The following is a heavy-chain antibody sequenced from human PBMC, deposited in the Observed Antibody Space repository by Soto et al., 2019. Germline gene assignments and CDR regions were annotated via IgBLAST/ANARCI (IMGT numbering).Heavy chain of an antibody. D-gene: IGHD5-12*01. CDR1: GYTFTSYG. J-gene: IGHJ4*02. CDR2: ISAYNGNI. Sequence: QVQLVQSGAEVKKPGGSVKVSCKSSGYTFTSYGISWVRQAPGQGLEWMGWISAYNGNINYAQRHQGRVSMTTETTASQANTRLTSLRSDDTAVYYCARGCVDPTAPLRFDYWVQGSLVTVSS. CDR3: ARGCVDPTAPLRFDY. V-gene: IGHV1-18*01.